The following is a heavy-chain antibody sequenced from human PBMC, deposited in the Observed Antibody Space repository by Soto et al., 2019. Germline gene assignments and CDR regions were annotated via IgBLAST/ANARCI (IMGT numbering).Heavy chain of an antibody. CDR3: ATQRGGGGY. J-gene: IGHJ4*02. Sequence: EVQLVESGGGLIQPGGSLRLSCAVSGFTVSNNYMSWVRQAPGKGLEGVSVIYSGGYTAYGDSVKGRFTISRDNSKNTEYDQMKSVEAHRPEVFYRATQRGGGGYWGQGTLVTVSS. V-gene: IGHV3-53*01. CDR1: GFTVSNNY. D-gene: IGHD6-25*01. CDR2: IYSGGYT.